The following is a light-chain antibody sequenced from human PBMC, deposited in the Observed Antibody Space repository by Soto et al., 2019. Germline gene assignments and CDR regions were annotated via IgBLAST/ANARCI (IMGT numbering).Light chain of an antibody. CDR2: KAS. Sequence: DIQMTQSPSTLSVSVGDRVTITCRASQTISSWLAWYQQKPGKAPKLLIYKASTLKSGVPSRFRGSGSGTDFTLTISSLQPEDFATYYCQRSYNTWTFGQGTKVDIK. V-gene: IGKV1-5*03. CDR1: QTISSW. CDR3: QRSYNTWT. J-gene: IGKJ1*01.